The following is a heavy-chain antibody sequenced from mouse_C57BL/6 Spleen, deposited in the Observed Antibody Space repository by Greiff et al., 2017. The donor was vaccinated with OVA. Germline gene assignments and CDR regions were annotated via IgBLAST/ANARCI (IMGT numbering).Heavy chain of an antibody. V-gene: IGHV2-3*01. Sequence: VQLQESGPGLVAPSQSLSITCTVSGFSLTSYGVSWVRQPPGNGLEWLGVICGDGSTTYHSALLSSLGISKDNSKSQVFLKLNSRQTDDTATYYCAKPRRDYAMDYWGQGTSVTVSS. J-gene: IGHJ4*01. CDR2: ICGDGST. CDR1: GFSLTSYG. CDR3: AKPRRDYAMDY.